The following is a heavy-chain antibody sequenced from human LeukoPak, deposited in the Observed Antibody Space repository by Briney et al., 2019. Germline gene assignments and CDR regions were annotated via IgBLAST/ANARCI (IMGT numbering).Heavy chain of an antibody. V-gene: IGHV7-4-1*02. Sequence: ASVKISCKASGYSFTSDAMNWVRQAPGQGLEFMGRIHTNTGDPTYARGFTGRFVLSMDTSVSTAYLQINSLKAADTGIYFCARLGGDSWGQGTLVIVSS. CDR2: IHTNTGDP. CDR1: GYSFTSDA. CDR3: ARLGGDS. J-gene: IGHJ4*02. D-gene: IGHD3-16*01.